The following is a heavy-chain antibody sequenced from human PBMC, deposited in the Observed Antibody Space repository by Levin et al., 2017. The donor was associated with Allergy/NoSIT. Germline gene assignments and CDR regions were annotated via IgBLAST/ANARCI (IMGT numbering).Heavy chain of an antibody. J-gene: IGHJ4*02. Sequence: PGGSLRLSCAASGFTFSSYGMHWVRQAPGKGLEWVAVISYDGSNKYYADSVKGRFTISRDNSKNTLYLQMNSLRAEDTAVYYCAKLGAYSSGELDYWGQGTLVTVSS. CDR3: AKLGAYSSGELDY. V-gene: IGHV3-30*18. CDR2: ISYDGSNK. D-gene: IGHD6-19*01. CDR1: GFTFSSYG.